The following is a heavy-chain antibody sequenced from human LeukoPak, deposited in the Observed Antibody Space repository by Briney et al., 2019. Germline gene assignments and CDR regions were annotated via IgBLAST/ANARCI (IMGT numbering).Heavy chain of an antibody. CDR1: GFTFSNFW. Sequence: GGSLRLSCAASGFTFSNFWMAWVRQAPGKGLEWVANIKQDGSIQYYGDSVKGRFTISRDNARNSLYLQMNSLRAEDTALYYCATFYDSSGCDWGQGTLVTVSS. CDR2: IKQDGSIQ. CDR3: ATFYDSSGCD. D-gene: IGHD3-22*01. J-gene: IGHJ4*02. V-gene: IGHV3-7*01.